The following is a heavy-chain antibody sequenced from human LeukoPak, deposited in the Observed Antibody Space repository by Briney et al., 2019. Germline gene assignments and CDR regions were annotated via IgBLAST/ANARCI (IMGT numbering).Heavy chain of an antibody. V-gene: IGHV3-66*01. Sequence: PGGSLRLSCAVSGSTVTNDYMNWVRQAPGKGLEWVSIIYSGGSTYYADSVKGRFTISRDSSNNTLFLQMSNLRADDSGLYYCATDVRSSPLGFWGHGTLVTVSS. D-gene: IGHD6-13*01. J-gene: IGHJ4*01. CDR2: IYSGGST. CDR1: GSTVTNDY. CDR3: ATDVRSSPLGF.